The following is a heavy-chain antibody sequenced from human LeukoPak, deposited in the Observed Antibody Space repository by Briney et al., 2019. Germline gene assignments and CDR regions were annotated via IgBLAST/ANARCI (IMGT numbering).Heavy chain of an antibody. Sequence: SETLSLTCTVSGVSISSDYWSWIRQPPGKGLEWIGYIYYSGSTNYNPSLKSRVTISVDTSKNQFSLKLNSVTAADTAVYYCARGYSYGYAYWGQGTLVTVSS. D-gene: IGHD5-18*01. V-gene: IGHV4-59*01. CDR2: IYYSGST. CDR3: ARGYSYGYAY. J-gene: IGHJ4*02. CDR1: GVSISSDY.